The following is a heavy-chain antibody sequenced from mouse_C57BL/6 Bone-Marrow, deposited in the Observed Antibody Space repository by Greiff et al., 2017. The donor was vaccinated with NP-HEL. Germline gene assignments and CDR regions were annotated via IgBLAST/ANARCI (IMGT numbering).Heavy chain of an antibody. CDR3: ARWELPSFDY. J-gene: IGHJ2*01. CDR1: GYTFTSYG. CDR2: IYPRSGNT. Sequence: QVQLKESGAELARPGASVKLSCKASGYTFTSYGISWVKQRTGQGLEWIGEIYPRSGNTYYNEKFKGKATLTADKSSSTAYMELRSLTSEDSAVYFCARWELPSFDYWGQGTTLTVSS. D-gene: IGHD2-1*01. V-gene: IGHV1-81*01.